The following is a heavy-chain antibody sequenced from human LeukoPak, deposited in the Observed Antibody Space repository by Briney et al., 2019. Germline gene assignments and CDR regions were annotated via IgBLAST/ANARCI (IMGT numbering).Heavy chain of an antibody. D-gene: IGHD5-12*01. CDR2: IKSKTDGGTT. CDR1: GFTFSKAW. CDR3: TTPKYSGYDFYF. J-gene: IGHJ4*02. V-gene: IGHV3-15*01. Sequence: PGGTLRLSCAASGFTFSKAWMTWVRQAPGKGLEWVDRIKSKTDGGTTDYAAPVKGRFTISRDDSKNTLFLQMNSLKTEDTATYYCTTPKYSGYDFYFWGQGTLVTVSS.